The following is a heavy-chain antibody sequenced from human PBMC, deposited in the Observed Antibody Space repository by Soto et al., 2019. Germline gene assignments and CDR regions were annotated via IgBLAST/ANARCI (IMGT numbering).Heavy chain of an antibody. D-gene: IGHD5-18*01. Sequence: QVQLVQSGAEVKKPGSSVKVSCKASGGTFSSYAISWVRQAPGQGLEWMGGIIPIFGTANYAQKFQGRVRITADESTSTAYMELSSLRSEDTAVYYCARGWLRRGYSYGVFDPWGQGTLVTVSS. CDR2: IIPIFGTA. CDR3: ARGWLRRGYSYGVFDP. CDR1: GGTFSSYA. V-gene: IGHV1-69*01. J-gene: IGHJ5*02.